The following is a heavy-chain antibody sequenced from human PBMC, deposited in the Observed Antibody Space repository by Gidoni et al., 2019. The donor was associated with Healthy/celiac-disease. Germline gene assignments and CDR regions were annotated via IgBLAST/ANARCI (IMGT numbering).Heavy chain of an antibody. CDR2: IYYSGSP. CDR1: GGSISSYY. Sequence: QVQLQESGPGLVKPSETLSLTCTVPGGSISSYYWSWIRQPPGKGLEWIGYIYYSGSPNYNPSLKSRVTISVDTSKNQFSLKLSSVTAADTAVYYCARVARSDAFDIWGQGTMVTVSS. J-gene: IGHJ3*02. CDR3: ARVARSDAFDI. V-gene: IGHV4-59*01.